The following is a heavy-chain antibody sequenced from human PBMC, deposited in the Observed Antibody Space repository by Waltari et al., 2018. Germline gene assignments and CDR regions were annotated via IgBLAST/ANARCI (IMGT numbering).Heavy chain of an antibody. V-gene: IGHV4-30-4*08. D-gene: IGHD5-12*01. J-gene: IGHJ5*02. CDR1: GGSISSGEYY. Sequence: QVQLQESGPGLVKPSQTLSLTCTVSGGSISSGEYYWSWVRQPPGKGLEWIGYIYYSGSTYYNPSLKSRVTISVDTSKNQFSLKLSSVTAADTAVYYCARGGWLTDRYWFDPWGQGTLVTVSS. CDR2: IYYSGST. CDR3: ARGGWLTDRYWFDP.